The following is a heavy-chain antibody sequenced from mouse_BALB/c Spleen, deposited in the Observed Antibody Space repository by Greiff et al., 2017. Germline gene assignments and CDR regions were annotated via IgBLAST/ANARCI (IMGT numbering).Heavy chain of an antibody. J-gene: IGHJ3*01. Sequence: EVQLQQSGPGLVKPSQSLSLTCTVTGYSITSDYAWNWIRQFPGNKLEWMGYISYSGSTSYNPSLKSRISITRDTSKNQFFLQLNSVTTEDTATYYCARDYVSSWFAYWGQGTLVTVSA. V-gene: IGHV3-2*02. CDR3: ARDYVSSWFAY. CDR2: ISYSGST. D-gene: IGHD1-1*01. CDR1: GYSITSDYA.